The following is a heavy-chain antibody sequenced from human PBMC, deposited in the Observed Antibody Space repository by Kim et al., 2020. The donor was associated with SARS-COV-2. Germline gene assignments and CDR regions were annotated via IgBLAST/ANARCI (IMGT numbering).Heavy chain of an antibody. V-gene: IGHV4-34*01. J-gene: IGHJ5*02. Sequence: PSLQSRVTISVDTSKNQFSLKLSSVTAADTAVYYCARGARYSSSPSWFDPWGQGTLVTVSS. D-gene: IGHD6-13*01. CDR3: ARGARYSSSPSWFDP.